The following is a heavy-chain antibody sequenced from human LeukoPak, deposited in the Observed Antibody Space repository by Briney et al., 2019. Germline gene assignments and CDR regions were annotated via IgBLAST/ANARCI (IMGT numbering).Heavy chain of an antibody. Sequence: SETLSLTCTVSGGSIGSSDYYWGWVRQPPGKGLEWIGNIYYSGSTYYSPSLQSRVTIPVDTSKNQFSLKLSSVTAADTAVYYCARLTRVETAIGPWGQGTLVPVSS. CDR3: ARLTRVETAIGP. V-gene: IGHV4-39*01. D-gene: IGHD5-18*01. CDR1: GGSIGSSDYY. CDR2: IYYSGST. J-gene: IGHJ5*02.